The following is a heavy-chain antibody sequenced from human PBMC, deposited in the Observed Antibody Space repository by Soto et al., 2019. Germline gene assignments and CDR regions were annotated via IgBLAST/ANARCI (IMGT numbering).Heavy chain of an antibody. D-gene: IGHD2-15*01. Sequence: ASVKVSCNASGGTFSSYTISWVRQAPGQGLEWMGWISPFHGNTNYAQNFQGRVTITTDTSTNTAYMELRSLRSDDTAVYYCARGEIYSTLDYWGQGTLVTVSS. CDR1: GGTFSSYT. CDR2: ISPFHGNT. J-gene: IGHJ4*02. CDR3: ARGEIYSTLDY. V-gene: IGHV1-18*01.